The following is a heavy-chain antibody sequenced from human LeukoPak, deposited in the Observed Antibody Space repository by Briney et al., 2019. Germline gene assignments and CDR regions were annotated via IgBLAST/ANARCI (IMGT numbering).Heavy chain of an antibody. J-gene: IGHJ4*02. CDR1: GFPFIVYE. D-gene: IGHD6-19*01. Sequence: PGGSLRLSCTVSGFPFIVYEMNWVRQAPGKGLEWVSNIGSSGTPRYYAESVKGRFSISRDNAENSLFLQMNSLRVEDTGIYYCALLAVASDFDYWGQGALVTVSS. V-gene: IGHV3-48*03. CDR2: IGSSGTPR. CDR3: ALLAVASDFDY.